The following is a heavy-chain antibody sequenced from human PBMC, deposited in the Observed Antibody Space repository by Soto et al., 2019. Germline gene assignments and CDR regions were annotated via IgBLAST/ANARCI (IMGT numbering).Heavy chain of an antibody. CDR2: IKQDGSEK. Sequence: GGSLRLSCAASGFTFSSYWMSWGRQAPGKGLEWVANIKQDGSEKYYVDSVKGRFTISRDNAKNSLYLQMNSLRAEDTAVYYCARDRYSYYDFWSGSLPYYYFGMDVWGQGTTVTVSS. J-gene: IGHJ6*02. CDR3: ARDRYSYYDFWSGSLPYYYFGMDV. V-gene: IGHV3-7*01. D-gene: IGHD3-3*01. CDR1: GFTFSSYW.